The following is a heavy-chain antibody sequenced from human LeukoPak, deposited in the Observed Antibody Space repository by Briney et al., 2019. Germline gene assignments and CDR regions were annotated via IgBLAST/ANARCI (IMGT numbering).Heavy chain of an antibody. Sequence: ASVKVSCKASGYTFTSYDINWVREATGQGREWRGWMNPNSGNTGYAQKFQGRVTITRNPSISTAYMELSSLRSEDTAVYYCARGRYYGSGSYTFDYWGQGTLVTVSS. CDR1: GYTFTSYD. CDR3: ARGRYYGSGSYTFDY. CDR2: MNPNSGNT. V-gene: IGHV1-8*03. D-gene: IGHD3-10*01. J-gene: IGHJ4*02.